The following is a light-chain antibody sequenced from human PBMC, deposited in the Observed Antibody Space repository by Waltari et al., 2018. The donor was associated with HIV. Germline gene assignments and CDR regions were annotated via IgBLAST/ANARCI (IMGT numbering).Light chain of an antibody. V-gene: IGKV4-1*01. CDR1: PSVLYNSNNKNY. Sequence: DIVMTQSPDSLAVSLGERATIRCKSSPSVLYNSNNKNYLAWYQQKAGQPPKLLIFWASTRESGVPDRFSGSVSGTDFTLTISSLQAEDVAVYYCQQYYSTPRTFGQGTKVEIK. J-gene: IGKJ1*01. CDR3: QQYYSTPRT. CDR2: WAS.